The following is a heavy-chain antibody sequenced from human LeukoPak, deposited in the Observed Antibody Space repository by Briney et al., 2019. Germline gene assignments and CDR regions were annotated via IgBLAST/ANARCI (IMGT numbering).Heavy chain of an antibody. Sequence: GASVKVSCKASGYTFTNYGISWVRQATGQGLEWMGWMNPNSGNTGYAQKFQGRVTITRNTSISTAYMELSSLRSEDTAVYYCASCFMITFGGVIAPPCAFDIWGQGTMVTVSS. CDR2: MNPNSGNT. D-gene: IGHD3-16*02. V-gene: IGHV1-8*03. CDR3: ASCFMITFGGVIAPPCAFDI. CDR1: GYTFTNYG. J-gene: IGHJ3*02.